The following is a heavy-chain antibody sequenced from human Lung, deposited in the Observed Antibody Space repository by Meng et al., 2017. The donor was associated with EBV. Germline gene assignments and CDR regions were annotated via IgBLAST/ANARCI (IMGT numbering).Heavy chain of an antibody. J-gene: IGHJ4*02. D-gene: IGHD4-11*01. Sequence: VQLQESGPGRVKPSPTLSLTCTVSGGSISSGDYYWSWIRQPPGKGLEWIGYIYYIGSTYYNPSLKSRVTISVDTSKNQFSLKLSSVTAADTAVYYCARDRTTGRYFDYWGQGTLVTVSS. CDR2: IYYIGST. CDR1: GGSISSGDYY. CDR3: ARDRTTGRYFDY. V-gene: IGHV4-30-4*01.